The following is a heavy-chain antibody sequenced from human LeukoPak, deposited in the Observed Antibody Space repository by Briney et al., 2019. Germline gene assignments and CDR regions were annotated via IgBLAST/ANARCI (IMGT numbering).Heavy chain of an antibody. CDR2: IYPGDSDT. CDR3: ARMEFSFHRAGNNWFDP. J-gene: IGHJ5*02. Sequence: GESLKISCKGSGYSFTSYWIGWVRQMPGKGLEWMGIIYPGDSDTRYSPSFQGQVTISADKSISTAYLQWSSLKASDTAMYYCARMEFSFHRAGNNWFDPWGQGTLVTVSS. V-gene: IGHV5-51*01. D-gene: IGHD1-1*01. CDR1: GYSFTSYW.